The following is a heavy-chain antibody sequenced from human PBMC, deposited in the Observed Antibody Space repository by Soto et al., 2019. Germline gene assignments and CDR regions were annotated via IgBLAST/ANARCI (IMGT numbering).Heavy chain of an antibody. D-gene: IGHD5-12*01. V-gene: IGHV3-74*01. J-gene: IGHJ4*02. CDR2: INGDGTST. Sequence: GGSLRLSCFASGFTFNSHWMHWVHQAPGKGLMWVSRINGDGTSTNYADSVRGRFTISRDNGKNTVFLQMSSLRAEDTAVYYCARDPRDGYHSPPDYWGQGTLVTVSS. CDR3: ARDPRDGYHSPPDY. CDR1: GFTFNSHW.